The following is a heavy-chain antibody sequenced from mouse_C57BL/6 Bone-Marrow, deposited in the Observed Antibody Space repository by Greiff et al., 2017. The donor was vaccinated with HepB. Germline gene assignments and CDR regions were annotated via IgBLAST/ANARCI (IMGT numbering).Heavy chain of an antibody. Sequence: EVHLVESGPELVKPGASVKISCKASGYSFTDYNMNWVKQSNGKSLEWIGVINPNYGTTSYNQKFKGKATLTVDQSSSTAYMQLNSLTSEDSAVYYCARNPLYYDYGEGCYGLLGSRNLRGAMDYWGQGTSVTVSS. V-gene: IGHV1-39*01. CDR1: GYSFTDYN. D-gene: IGHD2-4*01. J-gene: IGHJ4*01. CDR2: INPNYGTT. CDR3: ARNPLYYDYGEGCYGLLGSRNLRGAMDY.